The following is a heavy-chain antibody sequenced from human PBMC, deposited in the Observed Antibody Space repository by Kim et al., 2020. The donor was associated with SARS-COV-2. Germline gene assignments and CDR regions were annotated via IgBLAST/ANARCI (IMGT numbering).Heavy chain of an antibody. CDR3: ARRVGGGLNWFDP. Sequence: NYNPYIKSRVTISLDTAKNQFSLNLTSVTAADTAVYVCARRVGGGLNWFDPWGQGTRVTVSS. D-gene: IGHD6-19*01. J-gene: IGHJ5*02. V-gene: IGHV4-59*08.